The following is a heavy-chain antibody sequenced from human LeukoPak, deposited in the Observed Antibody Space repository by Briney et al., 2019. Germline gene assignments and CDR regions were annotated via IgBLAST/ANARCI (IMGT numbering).Heavy chain of an antibody. J-gene: IGHJ4*02. Sequence: GGSLRLSCAASGFTFSSYAMSWVRQAPGKGLEWVSAISGSGGSTYYADSVKGRFTISRDNSKNTLYLQMNSLRAEDTAVYYCAKEEYYYGSGSYYTDYWGQGTLVTASS. D-gene: IGHD3-10*01. V-gene: IGHV3-23*01. CDR3: AKEEYYYGSGSYYTDY. CDR2: ISGSGGST. CDR1: GFTFSSYA.